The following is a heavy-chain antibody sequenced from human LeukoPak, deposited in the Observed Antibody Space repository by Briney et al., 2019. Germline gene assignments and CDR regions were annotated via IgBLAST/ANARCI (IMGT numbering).Heavy chain of an antibody. CDR3: AKASVEMATLGGYYYYGMDV. CDR2: ISYDGSNK. D-gene: IGHD5-24*01. CDR1: GFTFSSYG. V-gene: IGHV3-30*18. J-gene: IGHJ6*02. Sequence: GRSLRLSCAASGFTFSSYGMHWVRLAPGKGLEWVAVISYDGSNKYYADSVKGRFTISRDNSKNTLYLQMNSLRAEDTAVYYCAKASVEMATLGGYYYYGMDVWGQGTTVTVSS.